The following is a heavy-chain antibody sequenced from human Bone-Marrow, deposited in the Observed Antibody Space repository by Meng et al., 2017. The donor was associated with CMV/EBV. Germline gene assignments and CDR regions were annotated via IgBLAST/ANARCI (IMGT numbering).Heavy chain of an antibody. Sequence: SLMISCAAPGFTFEDYAMHWVRQAPGKGLEWVSGISWNSGSIGYADSVKGRFTISRDNAKNTLYLQMNSLRAEDTAVYYSAKTVAGTTPVNWFDPWGQGTLVTVSS. J-gene: IGHJ5*02. V-gene: IGHV3-9*01. D-gene: IGHD1-7*01. CDR3: AKTVAGTTPVNWFDP. CDR1: GFTFEDYA. CDR2: ISWNSGSI.